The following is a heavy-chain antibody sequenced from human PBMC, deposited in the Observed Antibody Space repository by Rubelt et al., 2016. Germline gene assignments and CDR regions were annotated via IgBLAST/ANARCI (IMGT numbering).Heavy chain of an antibody. V-gene: IGHV4-34*01. CDR2: INHSGRT. CDR3: ARGPEPKRGYYLYYFDY. CDR1: GGSFSGYY. Sequence: QVQLQQWGAGLLKPSETLSLTCAVYGGSFSGYYWSWIRQPPGKGLEWIGEINHSGRTNYNPSLKGRVTISVDTSKNQFSLKLSSVTAADTAVYYCARGPEPKRGYYLYYFDYWGQGTLVTVSS. D-gene: IGHD3-22*01. J-gene: IGHJ4*02.